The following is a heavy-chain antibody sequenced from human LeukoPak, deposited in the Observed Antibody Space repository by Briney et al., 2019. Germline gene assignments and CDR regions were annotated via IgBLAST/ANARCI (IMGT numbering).Heavy chain of an antibody. V-gene: IGHV3-11*04. CDR1: RFNLSDYY. J-gene: IGHJ4*02. CDR3: ARSWGVVSFDY. D-gene: IGHD3-16*01. CDR2: VSVSGSTI. Sequence: SLRLSCAASRFNLSDYYISWMGQARGKGVEGLTYVSVSGSTIYHADSGKGPFITSRDNAENSVYLQMTTLTGEDTALYYCARSWGVVSFDYWGQGSLVTVFS.